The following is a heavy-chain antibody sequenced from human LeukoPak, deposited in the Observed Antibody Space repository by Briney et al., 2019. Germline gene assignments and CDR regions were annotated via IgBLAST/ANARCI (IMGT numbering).Heavy chain of an antibody. J-gene: IGHJ4*02. CDR1: GDSISSSDYY. CDR3: ARDARTPY. CDR2: LFYRGNT. V-gene: IGHV4-39*02. D-gene: IGHD1-14*01. Sequence: SETLSLTCTVSGDSISSSDYYWGWIRQSPGKGLEWIGSLFYRGNTYYNPSLKSRVTISVDTSKNQLSLKLSSVTAADTAVYYCARDARTPYWGQGTLVTVSS.